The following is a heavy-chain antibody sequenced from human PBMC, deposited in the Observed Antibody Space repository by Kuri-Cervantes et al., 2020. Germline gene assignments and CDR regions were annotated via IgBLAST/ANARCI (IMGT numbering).Heavy chain of an antibody. J-gene: IGHJ5*02. D-gene: IGHD2-2*01. V-gene: IGHV1-69*13. CDR2: IIPIFGTA. CDR3: ARDRQYQPSTEWGFNWFDP. Sequence: SVKVSCKASGGTFSSYAISWVRQAPGQGLEWMGGIIPIFGTANYAQKFQGRVTITADEPTSTAYMELSSLRSEDTAVYYCARDRQYQPSTEWGFNWFDPWGQGTLVTVSS. CDR1: GGTFSSYA.